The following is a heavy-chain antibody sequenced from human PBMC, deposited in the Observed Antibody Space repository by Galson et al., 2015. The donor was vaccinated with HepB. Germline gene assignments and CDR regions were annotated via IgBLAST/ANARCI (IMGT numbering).Heavy chain of an antibody. CDR3: VKDPEWDSSSWITFDY. D-gene: IGHD6-13*01. Sequence: SLRLSCAASGFTFSSYAMHWVRQAPGKGLEYVSAISSNGGSTYYADSVKGRFTISRDNSKNTLYLQMSSLRAEDTAVYYCVKDPEWDSSSWITFDYWGQGTLVTVSS. CDR1: GFTFSSYA. J-gene: IGHJ4*02. V-gene: IGHV3-64D*06. CDR2: ISSNGGST.